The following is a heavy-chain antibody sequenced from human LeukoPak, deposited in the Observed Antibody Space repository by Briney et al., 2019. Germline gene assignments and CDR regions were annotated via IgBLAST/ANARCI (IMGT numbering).Heavy chain of an antibody. CDR2: ISGGGGST. Sequence: PGGSLRLSCAASGFTFSSYAMSWVRQAPGKGLEWVSGISGGGGSTYYADSVKGRFTISRDNSKNTLYLQMNSLRAEDTAVYYCAREDRTMDYFDYWGQGTLVTVSS. J-gene: IGHJ4*02. CDR1: GFTFSSYA. D-gene: IGHD3-10*01. V-gene: IGHV3-23*01. CDR3: AREDRTMDYFDY.